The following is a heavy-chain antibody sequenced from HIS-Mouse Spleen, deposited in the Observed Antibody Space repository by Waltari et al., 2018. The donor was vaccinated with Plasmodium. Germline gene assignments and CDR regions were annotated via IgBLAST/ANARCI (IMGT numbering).Heavy chain of an antibody. CDR2: IDWDDDK. Sequence: QVTLRESGPALVKPTQTLTLTCTFSGFSLSTSGMCVSWIRQPPGKALEWLARIDWDDDKYYSTSLKTKLTISKYTSKNQVVLTMTNMDPVDTATYYCARTTYSSSSAKYYYYGMDVWGQENTVTVST. D-gene: IGHD6-6*01. CDR1: GFSLSTSGMC. J-gene: IGHJ6*01. CDR3: ARTTYSSSSAKYYYYGMDV. V-gene: IGHV2-70*15.